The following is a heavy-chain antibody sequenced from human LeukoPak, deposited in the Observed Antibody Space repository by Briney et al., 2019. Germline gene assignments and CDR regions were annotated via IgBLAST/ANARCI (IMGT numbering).Heavy chain of an antibody. CDR3: ARHGSAGGYSYNSGMDV. V-gene: IGHV1-2*02. D-gene: IGHD3-16*01. CDR2: INPRTGGA. J-gene: IGHJ6*02. Sequence: ASVKVSCKASGYTFTDYYVHWVRQAPGEGLEWMGWINPRTGGAQYAQKFQGRVTMTRDMSIITVYMQLSSLRSDDTAVYYCARHGSAGGYSYNSGMDVWGQGTTVTVSS. CDR1: GYTFTDYY.